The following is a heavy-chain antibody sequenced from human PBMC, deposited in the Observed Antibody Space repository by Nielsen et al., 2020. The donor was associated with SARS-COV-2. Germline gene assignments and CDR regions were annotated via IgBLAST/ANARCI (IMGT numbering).Heavy chain of an antibody. V-gene: IGHV1-69*13. Sequence: SVKVSCKASGGTFSSYAISWVRQAPGQGLEWMGGIIPIFGSANYAQKFQGRVTITADESTSTAYMELSSLRSEDTAVYYCARAGEPRYYDSSGYSYYGMDVWGQGTTVTVSS. CDR3: ARAGEPRYYDSSGYSYYGMDV. CDR1: GGTFSSYA. J-gene: IGHJ6*02. D-gene: IGHD3-22*01. CDR2: IIPIFGSA.